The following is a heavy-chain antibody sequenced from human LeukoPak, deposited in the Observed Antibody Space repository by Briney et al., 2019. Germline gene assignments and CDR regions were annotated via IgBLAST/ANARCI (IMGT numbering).Heavy chain of an antibody. V-gene: IGHV1-69*01. CDR2: IIPIFGTA. D-gene: IGHD6-19*01. CDR3: ARTPSSGWTTLDY. J-gene: IGHJ4*02. Sequence: ASVKVSCKASGGTFSNYAISWVRQAPGQGLEWMGGIIPIFGTANYAQKFQGRVTITADESTSTAYMELSSLRSDDTAVYYCARTPSSGWTTLDYWGQGTLVTVSS. CDR1: GGTFSNYA.